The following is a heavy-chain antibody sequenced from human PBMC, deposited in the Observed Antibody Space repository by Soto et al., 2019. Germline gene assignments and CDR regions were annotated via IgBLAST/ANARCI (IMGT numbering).Heavy chain of an antibody. CDR3: ARLGYDFWSGYPTYFDY. J-gene: IGHJ4*02. Sequence: GESWKISCKGSGYSFTSYWIGWVRQMPGKGLEWMGIIYPGDSDTRYSPSFQGQVTISADKSISTAYLQWSSLKASDTAMYYCARLGYDFWSGYPTYFDYWGQGTLVTVSS. V-gene: IGHV5-51*01. CDR1: GYSFTSYW. D-gene: IGHD3-3*01. CDR2: IYPGDSDT.